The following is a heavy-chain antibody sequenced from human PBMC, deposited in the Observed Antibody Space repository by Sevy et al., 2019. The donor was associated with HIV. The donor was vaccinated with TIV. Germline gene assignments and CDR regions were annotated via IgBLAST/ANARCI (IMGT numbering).Heavy chain of an antibody. J-gene: IGHJ4*01. Sequence: GGSLRLSCVASGFSVGSNHISWVRQAPGKGLEWVSAIYAGGNTYYADSVKVRFTISRDNSKNTVYLQMNSLRAEDTAVYYCARETVSGYNLWGQGTLVTVSS. CDR3: ARETVSGYNL. D-gene: IGHD5-12*01. CDR2: IYAGGNT. V-gene: IGHV3-53*01. CDR1: GFSVGSNH.